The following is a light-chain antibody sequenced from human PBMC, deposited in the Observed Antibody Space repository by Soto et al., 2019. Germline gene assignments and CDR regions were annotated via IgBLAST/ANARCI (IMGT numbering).Light chain of an antibody. J-gene: IGLJ1*01. CDR1: SSDVGTYNY. CDR3: CSYAGSPRYV. V-gene: IGLV2-11*01. CDR2: DVS. Sequence: QSVLTQPRSVSGSPGQSVTISCTGTSSDVGTYNYVSWYQQHPGKAPKVMIYDVSERPSGVPDRFSGSKSDNTASLTISGLQAEDEADYYCCSYAGSPRYVFGTGTKLIVL.